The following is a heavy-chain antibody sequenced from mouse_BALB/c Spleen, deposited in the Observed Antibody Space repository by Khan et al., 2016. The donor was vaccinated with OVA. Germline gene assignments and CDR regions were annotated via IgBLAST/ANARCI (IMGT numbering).Heavy chain of an antibody. J-gene: IGHJ4*01. CDR1: GYTFTDYS. D-gene: IGHD2-3*01. CDR3: AREVTYAMDY. V-gene: IGHV9-2-1*01. Sequence: QIQLVQSGPELKKPGETVEISCKASGYTFTDYSMHWVKQAPGKGLKWMGWINTETGEPTYADDFKGRFAFSLETSASTAYLQINNLKNEDTATYFCAREVTYAMDYWGQGTSVTVSS. CDR2: INTETGEP.